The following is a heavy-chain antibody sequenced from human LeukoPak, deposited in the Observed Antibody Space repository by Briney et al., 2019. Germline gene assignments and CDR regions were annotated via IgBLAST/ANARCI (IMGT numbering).Heavy chain of an antibody. CDR3: AKDGMITFGGVIVYRYYFDY. V-gene: IGHV3-30*02. D-gene: IGHD3-16*02. CDR2: IRYDGSNK. CDR1: GFTFSSYG. Sequence: GGSLSLSFAASGFTFSSYGMHWVRQAPGKGLEWVAFIRYDGSNKYYADSVKGRFTISRDNSKNTLYLQMNSLRAEDTAVYYCAKDGMITFGGVIVYRYYFDYWGQGTLVTVSS. J-gene: IGHJ4*02.